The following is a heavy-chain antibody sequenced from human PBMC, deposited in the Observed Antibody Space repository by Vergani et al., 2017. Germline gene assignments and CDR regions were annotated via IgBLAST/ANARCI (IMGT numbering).Heavy chain of an antibody. D-gene: IGHD6-6*01. CDR3: ASWGVRREGSSSVGFDY. J-gene: IGHJ4*02. CDR2: INPSGGST. CDR1: GYTFTSYY. V-gene: IGHV1-46*01. Sequence: QVQLVQSGAEVKKPGASVKVSCKASGYTFTSYYMHWVRQAPGQGLEWMGIINPSGGSTSYAQKFQGRVTMTRDTSTSTVYMELSSLRSEDTAVYYCASWGVRREGSSSVGFDYWGQGTLVTVSS.